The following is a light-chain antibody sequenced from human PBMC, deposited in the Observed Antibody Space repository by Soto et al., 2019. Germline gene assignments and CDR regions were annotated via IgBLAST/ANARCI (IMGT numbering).Light chain of an antibody. J-gene: IGKJ4*01. CDR3: QQFSSYPLT. CDR2: DAS. Sequence: EIVLTPSPGTPSLSPGERAALSCRASQSVSSNYLAWYQQKPGQAPRLLIYDASSRATGIPDRFSGGGSGTDFTLTISRLEPEDFAVYYCQQFSSYPLTFGGGTKV. V-gene: IGKV3-20*01. CDR1: QSVSSNY.